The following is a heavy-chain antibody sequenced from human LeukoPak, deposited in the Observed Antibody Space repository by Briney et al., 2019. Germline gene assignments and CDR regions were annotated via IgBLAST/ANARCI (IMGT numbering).Heavy chain of an antibody. D-gene: IGHD2-21*01. CDR1: GYTFTKYL. V-gene: IGHV1-46*01. J-gene: IGHJ5*02. CDR3: ARPSYCVADNCGYWLDP. CDR2: INPQGDIT. Sequence: ASVKVSCKTSGYTFTKYLIHWVRQAPGQGFEWMGTINPQGDITNYAQRFQGRITLTEDTSTSTVYMELSSLTSEDTAVYYCARPSYCVADNCGYWLDPWGPGTLVTVSS.